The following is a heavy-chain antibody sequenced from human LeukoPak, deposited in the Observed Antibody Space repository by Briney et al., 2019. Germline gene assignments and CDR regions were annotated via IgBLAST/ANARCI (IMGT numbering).Heavy chain of an antibody. D-gene: IGHD2-15*01. Sequence: PGGSLRLSCAASGFTFSSYNMNWVRQAPGKGLVWVSRIKGDGSSTSYADSVKGRFTISRDNAKNTLYLQMKSLRAEDTAVYYCARSRTLCSGGRCYFDFDYWGQGTLVTVSS. CDR3: ARSRTLCSGGRCYFDFDY. CDR2: IKGDGSST. CDR1: GFTFSSYN. V-gene: IGHV3-74*01. J-gene: IGHJ4*02.